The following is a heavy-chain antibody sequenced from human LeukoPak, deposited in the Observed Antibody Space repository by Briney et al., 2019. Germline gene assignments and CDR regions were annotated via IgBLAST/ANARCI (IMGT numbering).Heavy chain of an antibody. D-gene: IGHD1-14*01. V-gene: IGHV4-39*07. J-gene: IGHJ3*02. Sequence: SETLSLTCTVSGGSISSSSYYWGWIRQPPGKGLEWIGSIYYSGSTYYNPSLKSRVTISVDTSKNQFSLKLSSVTAADTAVYYCARDEEAEAFDIWGQGTMVTVSS. CDR2: IYYSGST. CDR3: ARDEEAEAFDI. CDR1: GGSISSSSYY.